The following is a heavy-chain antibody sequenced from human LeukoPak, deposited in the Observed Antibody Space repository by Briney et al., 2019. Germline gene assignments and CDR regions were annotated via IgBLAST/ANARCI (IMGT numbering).Heavy chain of an antibody. J-gene: IGHJ4*02. CDR3: ARVLRGGTYYFDY. V-gene: IGHV4-39*01. Sequence: PSETLSLTSTVSGGSISSSSYYWGWIRQPPGKGLEWIGNIFYSGTTYYNPSLMSRVTISVDTSKNQFSLKMRSVTAADTAVYYCARVLRGGTYYFDYWGQGTLVTVSS. D-gene: IGHD2-15*01. CDR2: IFYSGTT. CDR1: GGSISSSSYY.